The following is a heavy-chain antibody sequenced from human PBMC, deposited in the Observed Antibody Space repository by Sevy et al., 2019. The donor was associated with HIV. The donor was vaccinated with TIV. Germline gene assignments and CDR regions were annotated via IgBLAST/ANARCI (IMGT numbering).Heavy chain of an antibody. CDR1: GFTFSSYA. CDR2: LSGNGGST. D-gene: IGHD1-26*01. Sequence: GGSLRLYCAASGFTFSSYAMNWVRQAPGKGLEWVSGLSGNGGSTNYADSVKGRFTISRDNSKNKLYLQMNSLRAEDTAIYYCAKDRVWELGDAFDIWGQGTMVTVSS. V-gene: IGHV3-23*01. J-gene: IGHJ3*02. CDR3: AKDRVWELGDAFDI.